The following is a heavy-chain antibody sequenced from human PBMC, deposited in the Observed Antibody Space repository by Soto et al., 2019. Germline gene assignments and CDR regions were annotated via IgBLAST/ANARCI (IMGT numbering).Heavy chain of an antibody. J-gene: IGHJ4*02. CDR2: MNTDGRKT. Sequence: PGGSLRLSCAASGFTFNNYWMHWVRQVPGKGLEWVSRMNTDGRKTHYADSVKGRFTISRDNARNTLRLQMNSLRVEDSAVYYCAKDHSGSNSIDYQGRGTLVTVSS. CDR1: GFTFNNYW. V-gene: IGHV3-74*01. CDR3: AKDHSGSNSIDY. D-gene: IGHD2-2*01.